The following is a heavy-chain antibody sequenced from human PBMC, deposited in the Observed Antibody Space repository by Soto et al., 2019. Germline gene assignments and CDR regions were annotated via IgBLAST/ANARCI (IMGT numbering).Heavy chain of an antibody. J-gene: IGHJ6*02. CDR2: IIPIFGTA. CDR1: GGTFSSYA. D-gene: IGHD3-10*01. CDR3: AISRSRGSGSYSLLDYYYGMDV. Sequence: SVKVSCKASGGTFSSYAISWVRQAPGQGLEWMGGIIPIFGTANYAQKFQGRVTITADESTSTAYMELSSLRSEDTAVYYCAISRSRGSGSYSLLDYYYGMDVWGQGTTVTVSS. V-gene: IGHV1-69*13.